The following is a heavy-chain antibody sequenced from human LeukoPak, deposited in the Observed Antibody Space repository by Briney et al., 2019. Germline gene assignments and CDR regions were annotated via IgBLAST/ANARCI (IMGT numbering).Heavy chain of an antibody. D-gene: IGHD5-18*01. Sequence: KVGESLKISCKGSGYTFTSYWICWVRQMPRKYLEWMGIIYPCDSDTRYSPSFQGQVTMSGDTSISTAFLQWSSLKASDPAMYYCARRLGRNTAACDDAFDIWGEGTMVTVSS. J-gene: IGHJ3*02. V-gene: IGHV5-51*01. CDR3: ARRLGRNTAACDDAFDI. CDR1: GYTFTSYW. CDR2: IYPCDSDT.